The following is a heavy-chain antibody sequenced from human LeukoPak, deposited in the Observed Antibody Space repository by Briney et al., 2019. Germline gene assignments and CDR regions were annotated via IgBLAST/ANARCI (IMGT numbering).Heavy chain of an antibody. CDR3: ARHDYGGNSGDY. D-gene: IGHD4-23*01. V-gene: IGHV3-48*02. CDR1: GFTFSDFS. J-gene: IGHJ4*02. CDR2: ISSSSTTI. Sequence: GGSLRLSCAASGFTFSDFSMNWVRQAPGKGLQWVSYISSSSTTIYYADSVKGRFTISRDNARNSLYLQMNSLRDEDTAVYYCARHDYGGNSGDYWGQGTLVTVSS.